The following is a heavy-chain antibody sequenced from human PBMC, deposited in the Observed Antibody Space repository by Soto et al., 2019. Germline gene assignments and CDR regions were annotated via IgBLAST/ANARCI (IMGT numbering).Heavy chain of an antibody. J-gene: IGHJ5*02. D-gene: IGHD2-15*01. CDR1: GYTFTGYY. Sequence: ASVKVSCKASGYTFTGYYMHWVRQAPGQGLEWMGWINPNSGGTNYAQKFQGWVTMTRDTSISTAYMELSRLRSDDTAVYHCARGSPVDIVVVVAALFDPWGQGTLVTVSS. CDR2: INPNSGGT. V-gene: IGHV1-2*04. CDR3: ARGSPVDIVVVVAALFDP.